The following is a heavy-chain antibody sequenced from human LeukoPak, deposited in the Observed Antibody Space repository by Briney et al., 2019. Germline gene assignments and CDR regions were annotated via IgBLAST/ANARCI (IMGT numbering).Heavy chain of an antibody. Sequence: SQTLSLTCTVSGGSISSGDYYWSRIRQPPGKGLEWIGYIYYSGSTYYNPSLKSRVTISVDTSKNQFSLKLSSVTAADTAVYYCARDSGYYDSSGYYRNTRNVDYWGQGTLVTVSS. J-gene: IGHJ4*02. CDR3: ARDSGYYDSSGYYRNTRNVDY. D-gene: IGHD3-22*01. V-gene: IGHV4-30-4*08. CDR1: GGSISSGDYY. CDR2: IYYSGST.